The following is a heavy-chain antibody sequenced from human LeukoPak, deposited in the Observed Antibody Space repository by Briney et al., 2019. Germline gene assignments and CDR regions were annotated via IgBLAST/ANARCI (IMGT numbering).Heavy chain of an antibody. D-gene: IGHD3-10*01. V-gene: IGHV3-23*01. Sequence: GGSLRLSCAASGFTFSSYAMSWVRQAPGKGLEWVSAISGSGGSTYYADSVKGRFAISRDNSKNTLYLQMNSLRAEDTAVYYCAKDELNYYGMDVWGQGTTVTVSS. J-gene: IGHJ6*02. CDR2: ISGSGGST. CDR3: AKDELNYYGMDV. CDR1: GFTFSSYA.